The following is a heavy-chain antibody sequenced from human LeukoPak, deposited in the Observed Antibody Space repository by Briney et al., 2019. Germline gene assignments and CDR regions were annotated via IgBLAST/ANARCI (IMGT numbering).Heavy chain of an antibody. J-gene: IGHJ4*02. V-gene: IGHV3-48*03. CDR2: ISSSGSTI. Sequence: GGSLRLSCAASGFTFSSYEMNWVRQAPGKGLEWVSYISSSGSTIYYADSVKGRFTISRDNAKNSLYLQMNSLRAEDTAVYYCARGGIVVVPAAKDWGQGTLVTVSS. D-gene: IGHD2-2*01. CDR1: GFTFSSYE. CDR3: ARGGIVVVPAAKD.